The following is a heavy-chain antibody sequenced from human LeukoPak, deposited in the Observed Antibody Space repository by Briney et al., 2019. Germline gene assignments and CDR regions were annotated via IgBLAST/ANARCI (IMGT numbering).Heavy chain of an antibody. CDR1: GGSFSGYY. CDR3: ARSKGGSYYTYYYYYMDV. J-gene: IGHJ6*03. D-gene: IGHD1-26*01. Sequence: PSETLSLTCAVYGGSFSGYYWSWIRQPPGKGLEWIGEINHSGSTNYNPSLKSRVTISVDTFKNQFSLKLSSVTAADTAVYYCARSKGGSYYTYYYYYMDVWGKGTTVTISS. V-gene: IGHV4-34*01. CDR2: INHSGST.